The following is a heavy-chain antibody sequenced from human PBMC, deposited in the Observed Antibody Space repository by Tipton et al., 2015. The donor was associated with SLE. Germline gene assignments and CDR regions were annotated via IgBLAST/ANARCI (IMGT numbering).Heavy chain of an antibody. CDR2: IYASGST. Sequence: ILSLTCTVSGGSITNDNHYWSWIRQPAGKGLEWIGRIYASGSTNYNPSLKSRLTISVDTSKNQFSLNLSSVTAADTAVYYCARDTRDWFLSESWGQGALVTVSS. CDR3: ARDTRDWFLSES. D-gene: IGHD3-9*01. V-gene: IGHV4-61*02. CDR1: GGSITNDNHY. J-gene: IGHJ4*02.